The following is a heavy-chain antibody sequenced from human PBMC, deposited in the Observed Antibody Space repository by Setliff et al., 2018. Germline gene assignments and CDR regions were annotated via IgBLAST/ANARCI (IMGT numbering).Heavy chain of an antibody. V-gene: IGHV4-31*03. CDR2: IYYSGST. CDR1: GGSISSGGYY. D-gene: IGHD3-10*01. J-gene: IGHJ4*02. Sequence: SETLSLTCTVSGGSISSGGYYWSWIRQHPGKGLEWIGYIYYSGSTYYNPSLKSRVTISVDTSKNQFSLKLSSVTAADTAVYYCAREVRGVIIRTDYFGYWGQGTLVTVSS. CDR3: AREVRGVIIRTDYFGY.